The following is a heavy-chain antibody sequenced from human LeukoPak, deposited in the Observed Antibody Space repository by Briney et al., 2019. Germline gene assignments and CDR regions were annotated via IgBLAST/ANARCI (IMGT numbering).Heavy chain of an antibody. J-gene: IGHJ6*02. D-gene: IGHD3-16*01. CDR1: GGSISSYY. CDR2: IYSSGYS. Sequence: SETLSLTCIISGGSISSYYWSWIRQPPGKGLEWIGYIYSSGYSNYNPSLKSRVTISVDTSKNQFSLKLSSVTAADTAVYYCARITITSGGYYYYGMDVWGQGTTVTVSS. V-gene: IGHV4-59*08. CDR3: ARITITSGGYYYYGMDV.